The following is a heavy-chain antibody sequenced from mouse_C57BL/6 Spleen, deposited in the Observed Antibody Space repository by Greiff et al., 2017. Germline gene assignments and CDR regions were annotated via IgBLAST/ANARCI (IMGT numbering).Heavy chain of an antibody. CDR1: GYAFSSSG. CDR2: IYPGDGDT. J-gene: IGHJ2*01. D-gene: IGHD1-1*01. V-gene: IGHV1-82*01. Sequence: VQLQESGPELVKPGASVKISCKASGYAFSSSGMNWVKQRPGQGLEWIGRIYPGDGDTNYNGKFKGKATLTADKSSSTAYMKLSSLTSRNSAVYFCAREGTTVVATDFDYWGQGTTLTVSA. CDR3: AREGTTVVATDFDY.